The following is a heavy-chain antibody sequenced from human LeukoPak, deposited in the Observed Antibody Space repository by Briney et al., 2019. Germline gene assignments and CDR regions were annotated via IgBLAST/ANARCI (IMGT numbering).Heavy chain of an antibody. CDR3: AKSHDSSGSDY. J-gene: IGHJ4*02. V-gene: IGHV3-23*01. CDR1: GFTFSSYA. Sequence: PGGSLRLSCAASGFTFSSYAMSWVRQAPGKGLEWISAISGSGGSTYYADSVKGRFTIPRDNSKNTLYLQMNSLRAEDTAVHYCAKSHDSSGSDYWGQGTLVTVSS. CDR2: ISGSGGST. D-gene: IGHD3-22*01.